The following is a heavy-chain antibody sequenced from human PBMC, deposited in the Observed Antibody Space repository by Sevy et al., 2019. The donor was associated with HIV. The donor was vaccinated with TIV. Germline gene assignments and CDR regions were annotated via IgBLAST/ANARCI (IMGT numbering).Heavy chain of an antibody. CDR3: ATTKDYYENSGYPIDF. D-gene: IGHD3-22*01. V-gene: IGHV1-24*01. CDR1: GYILTEFS. J-gene: IGHJ4*02. CDR2: FDPEDGEN. Sequence: ASVKVSCKVSGYILTEFSIHWVRQAHGKGLEWMGTFDPEDGENIYAQKFQGRLTMTEDTSTDTAYMELSSLRSEDTAVYYCATTKDYYENSGYPIDFWGQGTLVTVSS.